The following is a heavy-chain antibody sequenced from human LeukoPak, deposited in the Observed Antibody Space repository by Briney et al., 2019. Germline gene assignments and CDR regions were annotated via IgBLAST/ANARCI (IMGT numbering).Heavy chain of an antibody. J-gene: IGHJ3*01. D-gene: IGHD2-15*01. CDR1: GLTNYW. Sequence: GASLQISCEGSGLTNYWIGWGRWMRGKGVEWMGIIYPGDSDTRYNTSFPGQVTTSADKSMSKAYLKWRSLKCSDTARDYYAGWGYYAFDVWGQGTMVTFSS. CDR2: IYPGDSDT. CDR3: AGWGYYAFDV. V-gene: IGHV5-51*01.